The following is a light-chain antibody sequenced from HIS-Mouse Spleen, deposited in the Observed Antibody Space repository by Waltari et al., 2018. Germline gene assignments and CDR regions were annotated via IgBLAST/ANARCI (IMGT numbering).Light chain of an antibody. CDR3: CSYAGSSTWV. V-gene: IGLV2-23*01. J-gene: IGLJ3*02. CDR2: DGS. Sequence: QSALTQPASVSGSPGQSITISCTGTSSDVGSYNLVSWYQQHPGKAPKLIIYDGSKRASGVSNRFPGSKSGDTASLTISGVQAEDEADYYCCSYAGSSTWVFGGGTKLTVL. CDR1: SSDVGSYNL.